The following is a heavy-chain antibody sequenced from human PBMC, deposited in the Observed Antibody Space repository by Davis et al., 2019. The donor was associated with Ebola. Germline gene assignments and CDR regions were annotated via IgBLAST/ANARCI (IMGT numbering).Heavy chain of an antibody. Sequence: HTGGSLRLSCAASGFTFSSYWMHWVRQAPGKGLVWVSRIKTDDSYTNYADSVKGRFAIFRDNAKNTLYLQMNSLRAEDTAVYYCARQHDPSTPAPGFWGQGTLVTVSS. CDR2: IKTDDSYT. J-gene: IGHJ4*02. V-gene: IGHV3-74*01. D-gene: IGHD5/OR15-5a*01. CDR1: GFTFSSYW. CDR3: ARQHDPSTPAPGF.